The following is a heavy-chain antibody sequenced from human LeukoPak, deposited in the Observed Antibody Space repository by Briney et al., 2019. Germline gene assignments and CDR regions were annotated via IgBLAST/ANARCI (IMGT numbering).Heavy chain of an antibody. CDR2: ISSNGGST. J-gene: IGHJ3*02. CDR3: ARVGVTTRTYDAFDI. CDR1: GFTFSSYA. D-gene: IGHD4-17*01. V-gene: IGHV3-64*01. Sequence: GGSLRLSYAASGFTFSSYAMHWVRQAPGKGLEYVSAISSNGGSTYYANSVKGRFTISRDNSKNTLYLQMGSLRAEDMAVYYCARVGVTTRTYDAFDIWGQGTMVTVSS.